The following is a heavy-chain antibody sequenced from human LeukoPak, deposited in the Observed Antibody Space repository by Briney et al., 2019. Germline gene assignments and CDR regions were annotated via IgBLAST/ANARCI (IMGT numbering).Heavy chain of an antibody. D-gene: IGHD2-15*01. J-gene: IGHJ4*02. CDR2: VYYNGSA. CDR3: ARKGGHFGY. CDR1: GDSINYYY. V-gene: IGHV4-59*01. Sequence: SETLSLTCTVSGDSINYYYWSWIRQSPGQGLEWIGYVYYNGSAKYNPSLKTRVTISVDMSKNQFSLKVSSVTAADTAIYYCARKGGHFGYWGQGTLVTVSS.